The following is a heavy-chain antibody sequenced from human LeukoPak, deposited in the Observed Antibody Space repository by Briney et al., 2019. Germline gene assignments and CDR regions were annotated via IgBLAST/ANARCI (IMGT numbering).Heavy chain of an antibody. Sequence: QPAETLRLSCAASGFTFSSYEMDWVRQPPGKGLEWVSYISSSGSTIYYADSVKRRFTISRDNAKNSLYLQMNSLRAEDTAVYYCAELGITMIGGVWGKGTTVTISS. J-gene: IGHJ6*04. D-gene: IGHD3-10*02. CDR3: AELGITMIGGV. V-gene: IGHV3-48*03. CDR1: GFTFSSYE. CDR2: ISSSGSTI.